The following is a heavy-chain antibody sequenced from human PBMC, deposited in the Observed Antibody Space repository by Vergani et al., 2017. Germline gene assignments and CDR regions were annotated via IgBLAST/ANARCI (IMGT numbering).Heavy chain of an antibody. V-gene: IGHV3-21*01. CDR3: ARKKYYDSKDYYQVEPFDY. Sequence: EVQLVESGGGLVKSGGSLRLSCAASGFSFSTYGVNWVRQAPGKGLEWVASINSGGSQIYYADSVKGRFTISRDNAKNSLYLQMSSLRAEDTAIYYCARKKYYDSKDYYQVEPFDYWGQGTLVTVSS. D-gene: IGHD3-22*01. CDR2: INSGGSQI. J-gene: IGHJ4*02. CDR1: GFSFSTYG.